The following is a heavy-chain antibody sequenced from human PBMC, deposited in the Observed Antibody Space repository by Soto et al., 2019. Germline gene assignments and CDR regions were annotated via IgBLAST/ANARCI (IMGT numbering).Heavy chain of an antibody. J-gene: IGHJ4*02. D-gene: IGHD3-22*01. CDR1: GFSLSTSGVG. CDR2: IYWDDDK. Sequence: QITLKESGPPLVRPTQTLTLTCTFSGFSLSTSGVGVGWIRQPPGKALEWLALIYWDDDKRYRPSLKSSVTITKDTSKNQVVLTMTNMDPGDTATYFCAHRDSSSWDFDYWGQGTLVTVSS. CDR3: AHRDSSSWDFDY. V-gene: IGHV2-5*02.